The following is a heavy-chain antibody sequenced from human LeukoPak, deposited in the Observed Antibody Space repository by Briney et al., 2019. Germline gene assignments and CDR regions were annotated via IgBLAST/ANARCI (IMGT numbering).Heavy chain of an antibody. V-gene: IGHV3-30*02. D-gene: IGHD3-10*01. CDR3: AKDIGSYYDY. CDR1: GFTFSSYS. CDR2: IQYDGSKK. Sequence: GGSLRLSCAASGFTFSSYSMNWVRQAPGKGLEWVTFIQYDGSKKYYADSVKGRFTISRDNSKNTLYLEMNSLRAEDTAVYYCAKDIGSYYDYWGQGILVTVSS. J-gene: IGHJ4*02.